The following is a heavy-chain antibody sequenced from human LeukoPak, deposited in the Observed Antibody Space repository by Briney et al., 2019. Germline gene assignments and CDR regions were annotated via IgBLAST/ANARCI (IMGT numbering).Heavy chain of an antibody. CDR1: GGSISSYY. Sequence: SETPSLTCTVSGGSISSYYWSWIRQPPGKGLEWIGSIYHSGSTHYKSSLKSRVTISVDTSKNQLSLKLTSVTAADTAVYYCARGVGLTQGGAFDFWGQGTLVTVSS. J-gene: IGHJ4*02. CDR2: IYHSGST. D-gene: IGHD3-16*01. CDR3: ARGVGLTQGGAFDF. V-gene: IGHV4-4*09.